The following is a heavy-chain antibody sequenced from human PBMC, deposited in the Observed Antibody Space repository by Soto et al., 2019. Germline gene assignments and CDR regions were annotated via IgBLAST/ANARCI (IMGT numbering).Heavy chain of an antibody. J-gene: IGHJ4*02. V-gene: IGHV4-31*03. D-gene: IGHD1-26*01. CDR1: GASISSGGYY. Sequence: SETLSLTCTVSGASISSGGYYWNWIRQHPEKGLEWIGYIYYSGSTYYNPSLKSRLTISVDTSKNQFSLKLNSVTAADTAVYYCAAFDRWERPFGSWGQGTLVTVSS. CDR3: AAFDRWERPFGS. CDR2: IYYSGST.